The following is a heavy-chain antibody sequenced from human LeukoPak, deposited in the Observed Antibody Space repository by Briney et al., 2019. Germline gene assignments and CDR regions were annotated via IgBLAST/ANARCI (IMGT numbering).Heavy chain of an antibody. J-gene: IGHJ6*02. CDR1: GGSFSGYY. V-gene: IGHV4-34*01. D-gene: IGHD4-17*01. Sequence: PSETLSLTCAVYGGSFSGYYWSWIRQPPGNGLERIGEINHSGSTNYNPSLKSRVTISVDTSKNQFSLKLSSVTAADTAVYYCARDYGDYYYYYGMDVWGQGTTVTVSS. CDR3: ARDYGDYYYYYGMDV. CDR2: INHSGST.